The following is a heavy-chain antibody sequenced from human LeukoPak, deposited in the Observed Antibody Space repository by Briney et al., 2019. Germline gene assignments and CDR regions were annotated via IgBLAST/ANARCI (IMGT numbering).Heavy chain of an antibody. CDR3: ARMGYSSSWSFYYGMDV. J-gene: IGHJ6*02. D-gene: IGHD6-13*01. CDR2: IYSGVST. Sequence: GGSLRLSCAASGFTVSSNYMSWVRQAPGKGLEWVSVIYSGVSTYYADSVKGRFTISRDNSKNTLYLQMNSLRAEDTAVYYCARMGYSSSWSFYYGMDVWGQGTTVTVSS. V-gene: IGHV3-66*01. CDR1: GFTVSSNY.